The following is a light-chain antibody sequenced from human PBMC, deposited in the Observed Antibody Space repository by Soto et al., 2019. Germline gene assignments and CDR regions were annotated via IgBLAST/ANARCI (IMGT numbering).Light chain of an antibody. Sequence: QSSLTQPASVSASPGQSITISCTGTSREVGGYAYVSWYQQHPGKAPKLMICDVSNRPSGVSNRFSGSKSGNTASLTISGLQAEDEADYYCSSYTSGTTFVFGTGTKVTVL. J-gene: IGLJ1*01. CDR2: DVS. CDR3: SSYTSGTTFV. V-gene: IGLV2-14*01. CDR1: SREVGGYAY.